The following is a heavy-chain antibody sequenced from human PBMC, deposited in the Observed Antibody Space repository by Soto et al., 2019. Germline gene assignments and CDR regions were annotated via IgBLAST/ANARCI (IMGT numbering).Heavy chain of an antibody. J-gene: IGHJ4*02. V-gene: IGHV3-43*01. CDR3: ARQIYDSDTGPNFQYYFDS. CDR1: GFTFYDYT. CDR2: ISWDGGST. D-gene: IGHD3-22*01. Sequence: GGSLRLSCAASGFTFYDYTMHWVRQVPGRGLEWVSLISWDGGSTYYADSVKGRFTISRDNSKNSLYLQMNSLRTDDTAMYYCARQIYDSDTGPNFQYYFDSWGQGTPVTVS.